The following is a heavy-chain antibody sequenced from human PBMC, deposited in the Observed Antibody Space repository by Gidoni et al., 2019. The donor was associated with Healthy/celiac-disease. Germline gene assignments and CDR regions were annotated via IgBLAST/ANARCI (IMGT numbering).Heavy chain of an antibody. D-gene: IGHD6-13*01. CDR2: ISYDGSNK. Sequence: QVQLVASGGGVVQPGRSLRLSCAASGFTFSSYAMHWVRQAPGKGLEWVAVISYDGSNKYYADSVKGRFTISRDNSKNTLYLQMNSLRAEDTAVYYCARASSSWQASDYWGQGTLVTVSS. V-gene: IGHV3-30*01. CDR1: GFTFSSYA. CDR3: ARASSSWQASDY. J-gene: IGHJ4*02.